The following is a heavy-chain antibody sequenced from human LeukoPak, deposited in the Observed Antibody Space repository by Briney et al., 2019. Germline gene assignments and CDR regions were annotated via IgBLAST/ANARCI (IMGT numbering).Heavy chain of an antibody. Sequence: GSWVKVSCKASGGTFISYAISWVRQAPGQGLEWMGGIIPIFGTANYAQKLQGRVTMTTDTSTSTAYMELRSLRSDDTAVYYCARDCRKGGPACYWGQGTLVTVSS. CDR3: ARDCRKGGPACY. D-gene: IGHD2-15*01. CDR2: IIPIFGTA. J-gene: IGHJ4*02. CDR1: GGTFISYA. V-gene: IGHV1-69*05.